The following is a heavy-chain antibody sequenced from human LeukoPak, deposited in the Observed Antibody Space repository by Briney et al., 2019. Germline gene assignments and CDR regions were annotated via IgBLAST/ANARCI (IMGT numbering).Heavy chain of an antibody. D-gene: IGHD2-15*01. Sequence: ASVKVSCKASGGTFSSYAISWVRQAPGQGLAWMGGIIPIFGRANYAQKFQGRVTITADESTSTAYMELSSLRSEDTAVYYCARGLSVVAATSPQSDYWGQGTLVTVSS. CDR1: GGTFSSYA. J-gene: IGHJ4*02. CDR2: IIPIFGRA. V-gene: IGHV1-69*13. CDR3: ARGLSVVAATSPQSDY.